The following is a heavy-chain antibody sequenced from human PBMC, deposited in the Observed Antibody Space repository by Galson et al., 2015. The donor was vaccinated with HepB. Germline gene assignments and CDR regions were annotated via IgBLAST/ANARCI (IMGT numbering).Heavy chain of an antibody. D-gene: IGHD5-12*01. J-gene: IGHJ4*02. CDR3: ARSIAPLNVVDIVATGFDY. Sequence: SVKVSCKASGYTFTSYAMNWVRQAPGQGLEWMGWINTNTGNPTYAQGFTGRFVFSLDTSVSTAYLQISSLKAEDTAVYYCARSIAPLNVVDIVATGFDYWGQGTLVTVSS. CDR2: INTNTGNP. CDR1: GYTFTSYA. V-gene: IGHV7-4-1*02.